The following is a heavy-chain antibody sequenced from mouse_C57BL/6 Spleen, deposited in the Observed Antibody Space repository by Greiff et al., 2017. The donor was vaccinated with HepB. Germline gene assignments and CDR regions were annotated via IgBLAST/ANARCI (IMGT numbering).Heavy chain of an antibody. Sequence: VQLKQSGPELVKPGASVKISCKASGYTFTDYYMNWVKQSHGKSLEWIGDINPNNGGTSYNQKFKGKATLTVDKSSSTAYMELRSLTSEDSAVYYCARGGRFITTVVATDYWGQGTTLTVSS. V-gene: IGHV1-26*01. D-gene: IGHD1-1*01. CDR2: INPNNGGT. J-gene: IGHJ2*01. CDR3: ARGGRFITTVVATDY. CDR1: GYTFTDYY.